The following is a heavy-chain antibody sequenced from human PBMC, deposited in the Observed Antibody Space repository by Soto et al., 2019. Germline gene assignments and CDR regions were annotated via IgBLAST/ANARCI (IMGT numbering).Heavy chain of an antibody. J-gene: IGHJ3*01. V-gene: IGHV3-11*01. CDR1: GFTFSDHY. CDR2: MTTSGSSS. Sequence: QVQLVESGGELVKPGGSLRLSCAASGFTFSDHYMSWIRQAPGKGLEWISYMTTSGSSSSYADSVKGRFTISRDNAKNSLYLQMNSLRDDDTAVYYCARELSGYYFAFDLWAQGTMVTVSS. CDR3: ARELSGYYFAFDL. D-gene: IGHD1-26*01.